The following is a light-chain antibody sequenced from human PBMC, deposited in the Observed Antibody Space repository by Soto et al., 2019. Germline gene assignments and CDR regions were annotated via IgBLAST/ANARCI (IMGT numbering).Light chain of an antibody. CDR1: QSVSSSY. Sequence: EIVLTQSPGTLSLSPGERATLSCRASQSVSSSYLAWYQQKPGQPPSLLIYGASSRATGIPDRFSGSGSGTDFTLTISRLEPEDFAVYYCQQYGSSPPVTFGGGTKVEIK. V-gene: IGKV3-20*01. J-gene: IGKJ4*01. CDR2: GAS. CDR3: QQYGSSPPVT.